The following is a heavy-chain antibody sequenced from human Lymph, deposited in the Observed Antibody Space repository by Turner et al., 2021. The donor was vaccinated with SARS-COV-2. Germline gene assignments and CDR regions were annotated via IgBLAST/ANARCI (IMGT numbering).Heavy chain of an antibody. Sequence: EVQLVESGGGLVKPGGSLRLSCAASGFTFSSYSMNWVRQAPGKGLEWVSSITFTSSYIYYADSVKGRFTISRDNAKNSLYLQMNSLRAEDTAVYYCARGPPDFPYYFDYWGQGTLVTVS. V-gene: IGHV3-21*01. J-gene: IGHJ4*02. D-gene: IGHD2-21*02. CDR2: ITFTSSYI. CDR3: ARGPPDFPYYFDY. CDR1: GFTFSSYS.